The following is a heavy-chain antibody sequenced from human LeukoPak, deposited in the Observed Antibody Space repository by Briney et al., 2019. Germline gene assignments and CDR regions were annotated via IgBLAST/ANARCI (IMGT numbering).Heavy chain of an antibody. V-gene: IGHV3-53*01. CDR3: AAPGRTTVPPLT. Sequence: GGSLRLSCAASGFAVSTNYMSWVRQAPGKGLEWVSLIYSGGATYYADSVKGRFTISRDNSKNTLFLQMNSLRAEDTALYYCAAPGRTTVPPLTWDQGTLVTVSS. D-gene: IGHD2/OR15-2a*01. J-gene: IGHJ5*02. CDR2: IYSGGAT. CDR1: GFAVSTNY.